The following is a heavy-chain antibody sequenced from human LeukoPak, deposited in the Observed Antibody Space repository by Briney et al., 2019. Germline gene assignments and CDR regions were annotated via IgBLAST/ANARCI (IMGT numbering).Heavy chain of an antibody. J-gene: IGHJ4*02. CDR3: ASSPIAVAGSLDY. CDR2: INHSGST. V-gene: IGHV4-34*01. Sequence: TSETLSLTCAVYGGSFSGYYWSWIRQPPGKGLEWIGEINHSGSTNYNPSLKSRVTISVDTSKNQFSLKLSSVTAADTAVYYCASSPIAVAGSLDYWGQGTLVTVSS. CDR1: GGSFSGYY. D-gene: IGHD6-19*01.